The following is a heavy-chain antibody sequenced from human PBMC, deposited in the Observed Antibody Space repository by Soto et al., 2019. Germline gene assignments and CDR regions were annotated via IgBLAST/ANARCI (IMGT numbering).Heavy chain of an antibody. CDR3: AKVSSSWYAGFFDL. CDR2: LSGNGGSI. J-gene: IGHJ4*02. CDR1: GFTFSSHA. V-gene: IGHV3-23*01. D-gene: IGHD6-13*01. Sequence: EVQLLESGGGLVQPGGSLRLSCTASGFTFSSHAMTWVRQAPGKGLEWVSGLSGNGGSIYYADSVKGRFTISRDNSMNTLYLQMKSLRAEDTAVYYCAKVSSSWYAGFFDLWGQGTPVTVSS.